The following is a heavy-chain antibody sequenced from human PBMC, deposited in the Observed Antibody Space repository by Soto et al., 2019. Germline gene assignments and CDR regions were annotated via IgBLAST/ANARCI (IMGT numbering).Heavy chain of an antibody. D-gene: IGHD2-8*02. V-gene: IGHV4-31*03. CDR1: GGSINSGGYY. CDR3: ARDKITGLFDY. Sequence: SETLSLTCTVSGGSINSGGYYWNWIRQHPGKGLEWIGFIYYSGTTYYNPSLKSRVTMSLDTSKSQFSLKLSSVAAADTAVYYCARDKITGLFDYWGQGTLVTVSS. CDR2: IYYSGTT. J-gene: IGHJ4*02.